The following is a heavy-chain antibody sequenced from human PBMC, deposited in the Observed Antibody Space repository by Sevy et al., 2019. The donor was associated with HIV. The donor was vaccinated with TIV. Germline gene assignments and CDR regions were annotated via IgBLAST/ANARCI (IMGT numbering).Heavy chain of an antibody. CDR1: GYTLTELS. J-gene: IGHJ3*02. V-gene: IGHV1-24*01. CDR3: ATKFLTTMGLGAFDI. CDR2: FDPEDGET. Sequence: ASVKVSCKVSGYTLTELSMHWVRQAPGKGLEWMGGFDPEDGETIYAQKFQGRVTMTEDTSTDTAYMELSSLRSEDTDVYYCATKFLTTMGLGAFDIWGQGTMVTVSS. D-gene: IGHD4-4*01.